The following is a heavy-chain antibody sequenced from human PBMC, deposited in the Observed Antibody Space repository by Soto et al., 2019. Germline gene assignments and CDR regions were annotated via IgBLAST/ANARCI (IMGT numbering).Heavy chain of an antibody. V-gene: IGHV1-46*01. CDR3: ARVQGLVRPRPYFYNGMDV. Sequence: QVQLVQSGAEVKNPGASVKVSCKASGYTFINYYIHWVRQAPGQGLEWVGIINPNGGSTRYAQSFLGRGTMTRDTATSTVYMELSSLRSEDAAVYYCARVQGLVRPRPYFYNGMDVWGQGTTVTVSS. J-gene: IGHJ6*02. CDR1: GYTFINYY. D-gene: IGHD2-15*01. CDR2: INPNGGST.